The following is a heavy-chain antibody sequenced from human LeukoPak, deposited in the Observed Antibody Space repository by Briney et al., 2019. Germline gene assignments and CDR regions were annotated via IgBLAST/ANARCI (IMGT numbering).Heavy chain of an antibody. J-gene: IGHJ6*02. Sequence: SQTLSLTCAISGDSVSSNSAAWNWIRQSPSRGLEWLGRTYYRSKWYNDYAVSVKSRITISPDTSKNQFSLQLNSVTPEDTAVYYCAREMDCSGGSCYSNRRYYYYGMDVWGQGTTVTVSS. CDR1: GDSVSSNSAA. D-gene: IGHD2-15*01. V-gene: IGHV6-1*01. CDR2: TYYRSKWYN. CDR3: AREMDCSGGSCYSNRRYYYYGMDV.